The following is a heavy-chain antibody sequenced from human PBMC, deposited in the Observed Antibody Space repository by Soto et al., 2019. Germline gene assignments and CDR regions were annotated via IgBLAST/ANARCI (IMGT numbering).Heavy chain of an antibody. V-gene: IGHV4-30-4*01. Sequence: QVQLQESGPGLVRPSQTLSLTCTVSGDSISSADYYWSWIRQTPGKGLEWIGHIFYIGTTYYNPSLKSRLTISVHTSKTHFSLRLTSVTAADTAVYYCARDLWVEPELYYYGMDVWGQGTTVTVSS. CDR3: ARDLWVEPELYYYGMDV. D-gene: IGHD1-1*01. CDR2: IFYIGTT. CDR1: GDSISSADYY. J-gene: IGHJ6*02.